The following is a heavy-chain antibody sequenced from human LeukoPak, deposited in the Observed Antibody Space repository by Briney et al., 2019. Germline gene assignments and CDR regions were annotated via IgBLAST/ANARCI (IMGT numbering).Heavy chain of an antibody. CDR2: SDPEDGET. CDR3: ATVFKGLTPQWFGDVVFDY. Sequence: ASVKVSCKVSGYTLTELSMHWVRQAPGKGFEWMGGSDPEDGETIYAQKFQGRVTMTEDTSTDTAYMELSSLRSEDTAVYYCATVFKGLTPQWFGDVVFDYWGQGTLVTVSS. CDR1: GYTLTELS. D-gene: IGHD3-10*01. J-gene: IGHJ4*02. V-gene: IGHV1-24*01.